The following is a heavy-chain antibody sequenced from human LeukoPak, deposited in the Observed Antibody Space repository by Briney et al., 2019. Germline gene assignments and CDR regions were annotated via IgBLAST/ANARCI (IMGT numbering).Heavy chain of an antibody. CDR2: INHSGST. CDR3: ARGYYYMDV. V-gene: IGHV4-34*01. J-gene: IGHJ6*03. Sequence: SETLSLTCAVYGGSFSGYYWSWIRQPPGKGLEWIGEINHSGSTNYNPSLKSRVTISVDTSKNQFSLKLSSVTAADTAVYYCARGYYYMDVWGKGTKVTVSS. CDR1: GGSFSGYY.